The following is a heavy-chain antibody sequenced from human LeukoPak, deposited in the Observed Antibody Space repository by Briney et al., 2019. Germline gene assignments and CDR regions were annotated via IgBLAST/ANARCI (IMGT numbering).Heavy chain of an antibody. Sequence: GGSLRLSCAASGFTFSDYYMSWIRQAPGKGLEWVSYISSSGSTIYYADSVKGRFTISRDNAKNSLYLQMNSLRAEDTAVYYCARDRAQQLTPCDAFDIWGQGTLVTVSS. D-gene: IGHD6-13*01. CDR1: GFTFSDYY. CDR3: ARDRAQQLTPCDAFDI. V-gene: IGHV3-11*01. J-gene: IGHJ3*02. CDR2: ISSSGSTI.